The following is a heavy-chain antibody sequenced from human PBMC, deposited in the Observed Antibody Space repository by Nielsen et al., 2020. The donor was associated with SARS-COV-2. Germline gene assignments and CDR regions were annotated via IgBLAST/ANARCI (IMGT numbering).Heavy chain of an antibody. CDR2: ISGSGGST. D-gene: IGHD6-19*01. Sequence: GGSLRLSCAASGFTFSDYYMSWIRQAPGKGLEWVSAISGSGGSTYYADSVKGRFTISRDNAKNSLYLQMNSLRAEDTAVYYCARDFKYSSGWSDPWFDPWGQGTLVTVSS. V-gene: IGHV3-11*04. J-gene: IGHJ5*02. CDR3: ARDFKYSSGWSDPWFDP. CDR1: GFTFSDYY.